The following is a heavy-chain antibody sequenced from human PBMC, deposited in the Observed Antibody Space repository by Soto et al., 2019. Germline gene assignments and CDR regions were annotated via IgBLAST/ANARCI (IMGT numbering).Heavy chain of an antibody. CDR2: ILYDGSNK. CDR3: ATPSHTDIDNNYYAMDV. V-gene: IGHV3-30-3*01. J-gene: IGHJ6*02. CDR1: GFTFSSFA. Sequence: GGSLRLSCAASGFTFSSFAMHWVRQAPGKGLEWVAVILYDGSNKYYADSVKGRFTISRDNSKNTLYLQMNSLRAEDTAVYYCATPSHTDIDNNYYAMDVWGQGTTVTVSS. D-gene: IGHD5-18*01.